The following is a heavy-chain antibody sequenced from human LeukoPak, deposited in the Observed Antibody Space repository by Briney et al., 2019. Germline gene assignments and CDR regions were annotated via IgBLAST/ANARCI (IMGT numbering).Heavy chain of an antibody. CDR2: IYYSGST. CDR3: ARNAGIVGTTLFDP. J-gene: IGHJ5*02. V-gene: IGHV4-59*12. D-gene: IGHD1-26*01. Sequence: SETLSLTCTVSGGSISSYYGSWIRQPPGKGLEWIGYIYYSGSTNYNPSLKSRVTVSVDTSKNQFSLKLSSVTAADTAVYYCARNAGIVGTTLFDPWGQGTLVTVFS. CDR1: GGSISSYY.